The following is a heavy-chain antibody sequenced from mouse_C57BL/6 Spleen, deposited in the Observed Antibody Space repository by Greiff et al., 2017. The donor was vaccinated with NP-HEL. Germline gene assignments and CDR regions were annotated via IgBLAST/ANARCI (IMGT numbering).Heavy chain of an antibody. Sequence: VHLVESGAELAKPGASVKLSCKASGYTFTSYWMHWVKQRPGQGLEWIGYINPSSGYTKYNQKFKDKATLTADKSSSTAYMQLSSLTYEDSAVYYCARSITTVVATDYYAMDYWGQGTSVTVSS. CDR2: INPSSGYT. D-gene: IGHD1-1*01. V-gene: IGHV1-7*01. CDR1: GYTFTSYW. CDR3: ARSITTVVATDYYAMDY. J-gene: IGHJ4*01.